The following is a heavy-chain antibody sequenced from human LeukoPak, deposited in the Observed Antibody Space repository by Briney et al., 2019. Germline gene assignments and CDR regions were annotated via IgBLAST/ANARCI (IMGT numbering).Heavy chain of an antibody. Sequence: GGSLRLSCAASGFTFSNYWMTWVRQAPGKGLEWVAMIKEDGSEKYYVDSVKGRFTISRDNAKNSLYLQMDSLRVEDTAVYYCARGRSIPGPWGQGTLVTVSS. V-gene: IGHV3-7*01. D-gene: IGHD1-20*01. J-gene: IGHJ5*02. CDR3: ARGRSIPGP. CDR2: IKEDGSEK. CDR1: GFTFSNYW.